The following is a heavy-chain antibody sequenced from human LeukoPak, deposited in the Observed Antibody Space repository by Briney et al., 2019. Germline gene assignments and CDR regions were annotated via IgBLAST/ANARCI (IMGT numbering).Heavy chain of an antibody. CDR1: GFTFSTYS. D-gene: IGHD3-3*01. CDR2: INSRSSAI. Sequence: GGSLRLSCAASGFTFSTYSMSWVRQAPGKGLEWISDINSRSSAIYYADSVKGRFTISRDNAKNSLYLQMNSLRAEDTAVYYCVKGVGHFDFWSGYSRWGQGTLVTVSS. CDR3: VKGVGHFDFWSGYSR. J-gene: IGHJ4*02. V-gene: IGHV3-48*04.